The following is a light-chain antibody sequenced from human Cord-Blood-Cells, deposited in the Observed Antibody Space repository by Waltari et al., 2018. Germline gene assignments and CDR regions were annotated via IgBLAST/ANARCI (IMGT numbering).Light chain of an antibody. CDR3: QQSYSTPYT. Sequence: DIQMTQSPSSLSASVGDRVTITCRASQGISSYLNWYQQKPGKAPKLLIYAASSLQSGVPSMFSGSGSGTDFTLTISSLQPEDFATYYCQQSYSTPYTFGQGTKLEIK. CDR2: AAS. CDR1: QGISSY. J-gene: IGKJ2*01. V-gene: IGKV1-39*01.